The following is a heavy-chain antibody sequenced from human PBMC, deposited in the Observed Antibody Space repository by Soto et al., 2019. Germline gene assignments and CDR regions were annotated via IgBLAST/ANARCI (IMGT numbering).Heavy chain of an antibody. V-gene: IGHV3-53*01. Sequence: GGSLRLSCVVSGFTVSSNYMSWVRQAPGKGLEWVSVIYSGGSTYYGDSAKGRFTISRDNSKNTLYLQMNSLRVEDTAVYYCARGQYRYDSSGYYLNYWGQGTLVTVSS. CDR2: IYSGGST. CDR3: ARGQYRYDSSGYYLNY. D-gene: IGHD3-22*01. J-gene: IGHJ4*02. CDR1: GFTVSSNY.